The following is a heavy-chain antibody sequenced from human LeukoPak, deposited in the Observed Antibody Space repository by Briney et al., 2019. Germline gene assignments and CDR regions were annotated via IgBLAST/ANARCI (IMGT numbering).Heavy chain of an antibody. J-gene: IGHJ4*02. CDR1: GFTFTIYA. D-gene: IGHD6-13*01. CDR2: ISGSGVST. Sequence: GGSLRLSCATSGFTFTIYAMSWVRQAPGKGLEWVSAISGSGVSTYYADSVKGRFTISRDNSKNTVYLQMNSLRAEDTAVYYCAKLRSGGPAAGNYWGQGTLVTVS. CDR3: AKLRSGGPAAGNY. V-gene: IGHV3-23*01.